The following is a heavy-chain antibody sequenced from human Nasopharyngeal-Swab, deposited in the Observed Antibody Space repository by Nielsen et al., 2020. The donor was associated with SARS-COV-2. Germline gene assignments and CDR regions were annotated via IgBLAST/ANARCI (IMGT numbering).Heavy chain of an antibody. Sequence: SEILSLTCTVSGGSISSYYWSRIRQPPGKGLEWIGYIYYSGSTNYNPSLKSRVTISVDTSKNQFSLKLSSVTAADTAVYYCARGGPSLVDYWGQGTLVTVSS. J-gene: IGHJ4*02. V-gene: IGHV4-59*08. CDR3: ARGGPSLVDY. CDR2: IYYSGST. CDR1: GGSISSYY. D-gene: IGHD3-16*01.